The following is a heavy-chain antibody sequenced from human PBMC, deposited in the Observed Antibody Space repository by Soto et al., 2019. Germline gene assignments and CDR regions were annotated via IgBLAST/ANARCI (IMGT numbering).Heavy chain of an antibody. CDR2: ISYDGSNK. CDR1: GXTFSSYG. Sequence: LRLSFAASGXTFSSYGMQWVRQAPGKGLEWVAVISYDGSNKYYADSVKGRFTISRDNSKNTLYLQMNSLRAEDTAVYYCAKEEWLLNSYCYYGMDVWGQGTTVTVSS. V-gene: IGHV3-30*18. D-gene: IGHD3-3*01. CDR3: AKEEWLLNSYCYYGMDV. J-gene: IGHJ6*02.